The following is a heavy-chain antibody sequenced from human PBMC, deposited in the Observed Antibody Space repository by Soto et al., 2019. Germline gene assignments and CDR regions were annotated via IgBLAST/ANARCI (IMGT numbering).Heavy chain of an antibody. CDR1: GGSISSGGYY. J-gene: IGHJ6*02. Sequence: QVQLQESGPGLVKPSQTLSLTCTVSGGSISSGGYYWSWIRQHPGKGLEWIGYIYYSGSTYYNPSLQSRVTISVDTSKTQCSLKLSSVTAADTAVYYCARGGRRSPGMDVWGQGTTVTVSS. CDR3: ARGGRRSPGMDV. CDR2: IYYSGST. V-gene: IGHV4-31*03.